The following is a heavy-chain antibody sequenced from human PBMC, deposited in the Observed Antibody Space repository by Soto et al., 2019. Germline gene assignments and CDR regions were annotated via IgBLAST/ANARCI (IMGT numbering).Heavy chain of an antibody. Sequence: VQLVQSGAEVKNPGASVKVSCKASGYTFTRYGIGWARQAPGQGLEWMGWINTYNGNTNYAQNAQGRVTLTTDTSTSTAYMELRSLRSNDTAIYYCAMVDVYVTPSPQDVWGQGTTVIVSS. V-gene: IGHV1-18*01. D-gene: IGHD3-16*01. CDR1: GYTFTRYG. J-gene: IGHJ6*02. CDR2: INTYNGNT. CDR3: AMVDVYVTPSPQDV.